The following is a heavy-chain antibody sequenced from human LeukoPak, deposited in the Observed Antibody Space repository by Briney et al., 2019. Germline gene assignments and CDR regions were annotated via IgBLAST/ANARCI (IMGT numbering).Heavy chain of an antibody. CDR3: ARDYDILTGYSPLDY. J-gene: IGHJ4*02. V-gene: IGHV1-2*02. Sequence: VASVKVSCKASGYTFTGYYMHWVRQAPGQGLEWMGWINPNSGGTNYAQKFQGRVTMTRDTSISTAYMELSRLRSDDTAVYYCARDYDILTGYSPLDYWGQGTLVTVSS. CDR2: INPNSGGT. D-gene: IGHD3-9*01. CDR1: GYTFTGYY.